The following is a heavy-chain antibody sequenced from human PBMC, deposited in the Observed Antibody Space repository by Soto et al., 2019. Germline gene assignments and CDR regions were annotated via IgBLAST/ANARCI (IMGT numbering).Heavy chain of an antibody. CDR1: GLNFDDFA. V-gene: IGHV3-9*01. CDR3: AKGRYDFWSTYYFDP. Sequence: GGSLRLSCVGTGLNFDDFAMHWVRQAPGKGLEWVSGITWNSRVLAYADSVKGRLTIARDNARNSLYLQMDSLRDEDTALYYCAKGRYDFWSTYYFDPWGQGTLVTVSS. J-gene: IGHJ4*02. D-gene: IGHD3-3*01. CDR2: ITWNSRVL.